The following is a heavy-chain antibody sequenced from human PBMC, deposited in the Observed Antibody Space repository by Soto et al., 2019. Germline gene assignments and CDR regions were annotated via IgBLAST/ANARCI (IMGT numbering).Heavy chain of an antibody. Sequence: QLQLQESGPGLVKPSETLSLTCTVSGGSISSSSYYWGWIRQPPGKGLEWIGSIYYSGSTYYNPSLARPVTTSVDTAMNHVSLKRSAGTAAYPAVYYFARTIGVVVAATRYVAWFDPFGQGTLVTVSS. CDR1: GGSISSSSYY. V-gene: IGHV4-39*01. CDR2: IYYSGST. J-gene: IGHJ5*02. CDR3: ARTIGVVVAATRYVAWFDP. D-gene: IGHD2-15*01.